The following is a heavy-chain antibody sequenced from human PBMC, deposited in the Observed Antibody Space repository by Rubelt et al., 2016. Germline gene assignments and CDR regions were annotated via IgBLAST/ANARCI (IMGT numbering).Heavy chain of an antibody. CDR2: IKEDGSEK. V-gene: IGHV3-7*01. Sequence: GLEWVANIKEDGSEKFYVDSVKGRFTISRDNAKNSLFLQMNSLRADDTAVYYCYAEQWLVGRVYWGQGTLVTVSS. J-gene: IGHJ4*02. D-gene: IGHD6-19*01. CDR3: YAEQWLVGRVY.